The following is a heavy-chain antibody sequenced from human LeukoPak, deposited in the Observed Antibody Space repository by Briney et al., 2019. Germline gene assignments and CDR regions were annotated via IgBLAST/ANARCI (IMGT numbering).Heavy chain of an antibody. CDR1: GGTFSSYA. CDR3: ARVAYCSSTSCYYWFDP. Sequence: ASVKVSCKASGGTFSSYAIGWVRQAPGQGLEWMGGIIPIFGTANYAQKFQGRVTITADESTSTAYMELSSLRSEDTAVYYCARVAYCSSTSCYYWFDPWGQGTLVTVSS. J-gene: IGHJ5*02. CDR2: IIPIFGTA. V-gene: IGHV1-69*01. D-gene: IGHD2-2*01.